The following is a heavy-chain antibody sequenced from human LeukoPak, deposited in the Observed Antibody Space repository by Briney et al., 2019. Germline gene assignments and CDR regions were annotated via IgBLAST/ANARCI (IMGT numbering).Heavy chain of an antibody. CDR1: GFTFSSYA. D-gene: IGHD3-3*01. J-gene: IGHJ5*02. CDR2: ISGSGGST. V-gene: IGHV3-23*01. Sequence: GGSLRLSCAASGFTFSSYAMSWVRQAPGKGLEWVSAISGSGGSTYYADSVKGRFTISRDNSKNTLYLQMNSLGAEDTAVYYCAKETPTYDFWSGYYDNWFDPWGQGTLVTVSS. CDR3: AKETPTYDFWSGYYDNWFDP.